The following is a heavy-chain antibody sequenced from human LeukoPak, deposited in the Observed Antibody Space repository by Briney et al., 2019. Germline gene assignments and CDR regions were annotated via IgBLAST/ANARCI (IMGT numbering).Heavy chain of an antibody. J-gene: IGHJ4*02. CDR1: GFTFSSYW. CDR2: IKQDGSEK. V-gene: IGHV3-7*01. CDR3: ARDRDWGLPDY. D-gene: IGHD1-26*01. Sequence: GGSLRLSCAAPGFTFSSYWMSWVRQAPGKGLEWVANIKQDGSEKYYVDSVKGRFTISRDNAKNSLYLQINSLRAEDTAVYYCARDRDWGLPDYWGQGTLVTVSS.